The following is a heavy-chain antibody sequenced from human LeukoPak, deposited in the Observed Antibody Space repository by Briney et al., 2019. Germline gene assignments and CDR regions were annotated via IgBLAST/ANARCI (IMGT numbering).Heavy chain of an antibody. J-gene: IGHJ4*02. CDR2: IYSGATT. CDR1: GFTVSSNY. V-gene: IGHV3-66*02. Sequence: PGGSLRLSCAAAGFTVSSNYMSWVRQAPEKGLECVSVIYSGATTYYADSVKGRFTISRDNSKNTLYLQMSSLRAEDTAVYYCAQDWGRYGSGRYYPFDFGYWGQGTLVTVSS. CDR3: AQDWGRYGSGRYYPFDFGY. D-gene: IGHD3-10*01.